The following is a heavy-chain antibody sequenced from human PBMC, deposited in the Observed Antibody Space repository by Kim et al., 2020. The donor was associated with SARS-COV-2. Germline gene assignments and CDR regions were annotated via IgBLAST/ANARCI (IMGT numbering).Heavy chain of an antibody. V-gene: IGHV3-30*18. CDR1: GFTFSSYG. CDR3: AKDRGIAARPRAFDI. Sequence: GGSLRLSCAASGFTFSSYGMHWVRQAPGKGLEWVAVISYDGSNKYYADSVKGRFTISRDNSKNTLYLQMNSLRAEDTAVYYCAKDRGIAARPRAFDIWG. D-gene: IGHD6-6*01. J-gene: IGHJ3*02. CDR2: ISYDGSNK.